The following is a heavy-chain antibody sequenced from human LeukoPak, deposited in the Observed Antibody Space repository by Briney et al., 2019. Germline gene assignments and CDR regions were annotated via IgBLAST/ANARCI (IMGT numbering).Heavy chain of an antibody. D-gene: IGHD6-13*01. CDR3: AKDQRFSSSWYSYAFDV. CDR1: GFTFSSYA. CDR2: ISGSGGST. J-gene: IGHJ3*01. Sequence: PGGSLRLSCAASGFTFSSYAMSWVRQAPGKGLEWVSAISGSGGSTYYADSVKGRFTISRDNSKNTLYLQMNSLRAEDTAVYYCAKDQRFSSSWYSYAFDVWGQGTMVTVSS. V-gene: IGHV3-23*01.